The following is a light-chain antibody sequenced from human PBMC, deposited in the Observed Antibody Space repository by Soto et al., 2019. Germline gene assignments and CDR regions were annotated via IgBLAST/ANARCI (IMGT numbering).Light chain of an antibody. Sequence: QSALTQPASVSGSPGQSITISCTGTNSDVGGYNFVSWYQQHPGKAPKLMVYEVRHRPSGVSNRFSGSKSGNTASLTISGLQAEDEADYYCSSYTTTSTVVFGGGTKLTVL. J-gene: IGLJ2*01. V-gene: IGLV2-14*01. CDR2: EVR. CDR3: SSYTTTSTVV. CDR1: NSDVGGYNF.